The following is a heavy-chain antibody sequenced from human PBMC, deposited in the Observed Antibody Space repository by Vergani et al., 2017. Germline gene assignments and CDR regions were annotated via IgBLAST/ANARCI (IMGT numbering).Heavy chain of an antibody. CDR2: IYPGDSDT. D-gene: IGHD2-15*01. CDR1: GYSFTSYW. V-gene: IGHV5-51*01. Sequence: EVQLVQSGAEVKKPGESLKISCKGSGYSFTSYWIGWVRQMPGKGLEWMGTIYPGDSDTRYSPSFQGQVTISPDKSISTAYLKWSSLKASDTAMYYCARDAIYCSGGSCDYYGMDVWGQGTTVTVSS. J-gene: IGHJ6*02. CDR3: ARDAIYCSGGSCDYYGMDV.